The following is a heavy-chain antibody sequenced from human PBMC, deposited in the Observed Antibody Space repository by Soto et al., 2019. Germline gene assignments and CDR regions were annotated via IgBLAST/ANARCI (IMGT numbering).Heavy chain of an antibody. D-gene: IGHD3-22*01. CDR1: GFTFSDAR. CDR2: IKSKANRRTT. Sequence: EVQLVESGGGLIKPGGSLRLSCVDSGFTFSDARMKWVRHAPGKGLEWVGRIKSKANRRTTDYAAPLQGRVTIFRDDSQDKVYLPMDSLKTEPTAVYYCAYYRERSGLRHFDYWGQGTLVTVSS. V-gene: IGHV3-15*07. J-gene: IGHJ4*02. CDR3: AYYRERSGLRHFDY.